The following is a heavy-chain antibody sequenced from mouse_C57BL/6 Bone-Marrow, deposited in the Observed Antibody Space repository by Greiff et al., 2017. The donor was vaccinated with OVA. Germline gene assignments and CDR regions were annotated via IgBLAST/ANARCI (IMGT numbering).Heavy chain of an antibody. CDR1: GFTFSSYG. J-gene: IGHJ2*01. Sequence: EVNLVESGGDLVKPGGSLKLSCAASGFTFSSYGMSWVRQTPDKRLEWVATISSGGSYTYYPDSVKGRFTISRDNAKNTLYLQMSSLKSEDTAMYYCARHERGYLDYWGQGTTLTVSS. CDR3: ARHERGYLDY. CDR2: ISSGGSYT. V-gene: IGHV5-6*01.